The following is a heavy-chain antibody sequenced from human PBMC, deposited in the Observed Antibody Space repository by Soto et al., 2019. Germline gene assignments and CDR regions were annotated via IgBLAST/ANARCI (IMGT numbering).Heavy chain of an antibody. D-gene: IGHD5-18*01. CDR1: GFTFSSYG. CDR2: ISYDGSNK. V-gene: IGHV3-30*18. CDR3: AKEIHVDTAYGMDV. Sequence: LRLSCAASGFTFSSYGMHWVRQAPGKGLEWVAVISYDGSNKYYADSVKGRFTISRDNSKNTLYLQMNSLRAEDTAVYYCAKEIHVDTAYGMDVWGQGTTVTVSS. J-gene: IGHJ6*02.